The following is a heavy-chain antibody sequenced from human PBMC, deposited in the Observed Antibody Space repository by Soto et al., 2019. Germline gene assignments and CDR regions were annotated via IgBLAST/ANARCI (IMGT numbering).Heavy chain of an antibody. V-gene: IGHV4-4*07. D-gene: IGHD3-3*01. Sequence: QVQLQESGPGLVKPSETLSLTCTVSGGDISTYYWTWIRQPAGKGLEWIGRIYSSGSTKYNPSLKSRLSMSPDTSKNQFSLRLSSVPAADTAVYYCARGQRFSDGFDPWSQGTLGTLSS. CDR3: ARGQRFSDGFDP. CDR2: IYSSGST. J-gene: IGHJ5*02. CDR1: GGDISTYY.